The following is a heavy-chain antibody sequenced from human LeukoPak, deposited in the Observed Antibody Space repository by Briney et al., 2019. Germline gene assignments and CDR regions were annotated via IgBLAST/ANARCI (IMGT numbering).Heavy chain of an antibody. CDR3: AKGGRSGSYLDY. J-gene: IGHJ4*02. CDR1: GFTFSSYG. V-gene: IGHV3-23*01. CDR2: ISGSGGST. Sequence: PGGSLRLSCAASGFTFSSYGMSWVRQAPGKGLEWVSAISGSGGSTYYADSVKGRFTISRDNSKNTLYLQMNSLRAEDTAVYYCAKGGRSGSYLDYWGQGTLVTVSS. D-gene: IGHD3-10*01.